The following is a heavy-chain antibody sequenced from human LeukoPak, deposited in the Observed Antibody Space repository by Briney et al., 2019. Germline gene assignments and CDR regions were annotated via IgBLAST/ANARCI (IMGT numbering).Heavy chain of an antibody. Sequence: RASVKVSCKASGYTFTGNYFHWVRQAPGQGLEWMGWINPNTAGTNYAQKFLGGVTLTWDTSISTAYIELNRLTSDDTAVYYCATSAGDYRAGHYYYMGVWGKGTSVTVSS. CDR2: INPNTAGT. D-gene: IGHD4-11*01. J-gene: IGHJ6*03. CDR3: ATSAGDYRAGHYYYMGV. V-gene: IGHV1-2*02. CDR1: GYTFTGNY.